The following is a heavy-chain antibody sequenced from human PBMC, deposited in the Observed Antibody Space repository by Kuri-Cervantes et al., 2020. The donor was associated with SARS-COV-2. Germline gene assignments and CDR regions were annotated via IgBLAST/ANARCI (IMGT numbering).Heavy chain of an antibody. CDR2: LYGVDKT. CDR3: ARDRDSNGWLGAYDI. Sequence: GESLKISCGGSGFTVANYYMSWVRQAPGKGLEWVSILYGVDKTDYADSVKGRFTISRDHFKNTLLLQMDSLRADDTAVYYCARDRDSNGWLGAYDIWGQGTMVTVSS. D-gene: IGHD6-19*01. CDR1: GFTVANYY. V-gene: IGHV3-53*01. J-gene: IGHJ3*02.